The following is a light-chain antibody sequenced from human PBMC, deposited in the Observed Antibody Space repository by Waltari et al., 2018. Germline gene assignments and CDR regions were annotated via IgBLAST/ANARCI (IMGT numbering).Light chain of an antibody. Sequence: QSVLTQPPSVSGAPGQRVTISCTGSGSNIGAGFDVHWYQQLPGTAPTLLVDGKHSRPSGVPDRFSASKSGTSASLAITGLQAEDEADYYCQSYDSSLTGSWVFGGGTKLTVL. CDR2: GKH. V-gene: IGLV1-40*01. CDR3: QSYDSSLTGSWV. J-gene: IGLJ3*02. CDR1: GSNIGAGFD.